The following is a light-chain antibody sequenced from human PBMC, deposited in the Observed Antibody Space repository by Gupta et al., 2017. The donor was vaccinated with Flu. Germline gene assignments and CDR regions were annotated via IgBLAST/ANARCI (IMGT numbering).Light chain of an antibody. CDR3: QHRSNWPGT. CDR2: DAS. CDR1: QSVSSY. V-gene: IGKV3-11*01. Sequence: EIVLTQSPATLAWSPGERATLSCRASQSVSSYLAWYQQKPGQAPRLLIYDASNRANGVPARFSGSGYGTEFTLTISSREPEDFAVYYCQHRSNWPGTFGQGTKVEIK. J-gene: IGKJ1*01.